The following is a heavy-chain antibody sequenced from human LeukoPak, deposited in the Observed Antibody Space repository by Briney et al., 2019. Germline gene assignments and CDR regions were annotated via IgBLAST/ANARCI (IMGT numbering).Heavy chain of an antibody. V-gene: IGHV3-21*01. Sequence: GGSLRLSCAASGLTFSSYSMNWVRQAPGKGLEWVSSISSSSSYIYYADSVKGRFTISRDNAKNSLYLQMNSLRAEDTAVYYCARDGLWQLAPDFDYWGQGTLVTVSS. CDR2: ISSSSSYI. D-gene: IGHD6-6*01. J-gene: IGHJ4*02. CDR3: ARDGLWQLAPDFDY. CDR1: GLTFSSYS.